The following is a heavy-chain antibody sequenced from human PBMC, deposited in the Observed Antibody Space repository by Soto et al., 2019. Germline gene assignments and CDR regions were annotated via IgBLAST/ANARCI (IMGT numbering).Heavy chain of an antibody. CDR1: GFTFSSYG. Sequence: PGGSRRLSCAASGFTFSSYGMHWVRQAPGKGLEWVAVISYDGSNKYYADSVKGRFTISRDNSKNTLYLQMNSLRAEDTAVYYCARPLWRNDYNWGYFDLWGRGTLVTVSS. D-gene: IGHD4-4*01. CDR3: ARPLWRNDYNWGYFDL. V-gene: IGHV3-30*03. J-gene: IGHJ2*01. CDR2: ISYDGSNK.